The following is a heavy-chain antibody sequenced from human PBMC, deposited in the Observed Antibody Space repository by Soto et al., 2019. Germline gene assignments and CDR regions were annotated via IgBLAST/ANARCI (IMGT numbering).Heavy chain of an antibody. J-gene: IGHJ5*02. CDR2: IIPIFGTA. CDR1: GCTFSSYA. CDR3: ARAERSYYYDSSGYYNWFDP. Sequence: SVKVSCKASGCTFSSYAISWVRQAPGQGLEWMGGIIPIFGTANYAQKFQGRVTITADESTSTAYMELSSLRSEDTAVYYCARAERSYYYDSSGYYNWFDPWGQGTLVTVSS. V-gene: IGHV1-69*13. D-gene: IGHD3-22*01.